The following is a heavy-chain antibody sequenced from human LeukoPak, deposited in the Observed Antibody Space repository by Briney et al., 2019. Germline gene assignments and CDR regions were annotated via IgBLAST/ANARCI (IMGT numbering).Heavy chain of an antibody. CDR1: GGSIGSGSYY. CDR3: ARDSYYYDSSGYFTDAFDI. CDR2: IYTSGST. D-gene: IGHD3-22*01. J-gene: IGHJ3*02. V-gene: IGHV4-61*02. Sequence: SETLSLTCTVSGGSIGSGSYYWSWIRQPAGKGLEWIGRIYTSGSTNYNPSLKSRVTISVDTSKNQFSLKLSSVTAADTAVYYCARDSYYYDSSGYFTDAFDIWGQGTMVTVSS.